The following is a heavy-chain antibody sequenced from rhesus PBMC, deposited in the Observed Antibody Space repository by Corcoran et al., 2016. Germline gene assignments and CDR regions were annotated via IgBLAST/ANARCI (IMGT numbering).Heavy chain of an antibody. J-gene: IGHJ6*01. CDR3: ARREYSSWSGYYGLDS. D-gene: IGHD6-13*01. V-gene: IGHV4-65*01. Sequence: QVQLQESGPGLVKPSETLSLTCAVSGGSISSSNWWSWIRQPPGKGLEWIGYISGSSGSTYNNPSLKSRVTISTDASKNQFSLKLSSVTAADTAVYYCARREYSSWSGYYGLDSWGQGVVVTVSS. CDR2: ISGSSGST. CDR1: GGSISSSNW.